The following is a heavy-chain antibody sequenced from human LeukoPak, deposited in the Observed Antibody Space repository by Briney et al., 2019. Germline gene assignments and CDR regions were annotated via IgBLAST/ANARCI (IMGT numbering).Heavy chain of an antibody. D-gene: IGHD2-15*01. CDR3: ARDVGGTGEDWFDP. CDR2: INPNSGGT. Sequence: ASVEVSCKASGYTFTGYYMHWVRQAPGQGLEWMGWINPNSGGTNYAQKFQGRVTMTRDTSISTAYMDLSRLRSDDTAVYHCARDVGGTGEDWFDPWGQGTLVTVSS. J-gene: IGHJ5*02. CDR1: GYTFTGYY. V-gene: IGHV1-2*02.